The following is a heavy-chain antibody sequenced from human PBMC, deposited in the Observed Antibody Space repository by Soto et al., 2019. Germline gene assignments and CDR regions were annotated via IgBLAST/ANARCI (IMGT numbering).Heavy chain of an antibody. CDR3: ARGRVGTAYFDY. Sequence: GSLRLSCAASGFTFTSNSMNWVRQAPGKGLEWISYITSSSSTIYYADSVKGRFTISRDNAKNSLYLQMNSLRDDDTAVYYCARGRVGTAYFDYWGQGALVTV. D-gene: IGHD2-21*02. J-gene: IGHJ4*02. V-gene: IGHV3-48*02. CDR2: ITSSSSTI. CDR1: GFTFTSNS.